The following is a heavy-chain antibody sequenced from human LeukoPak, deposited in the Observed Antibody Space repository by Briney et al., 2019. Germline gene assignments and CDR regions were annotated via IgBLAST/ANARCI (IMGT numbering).Heavy chain of an antibody. J-gene: IGHJ4*02. CDR1: GGTFSSYA. D-gene: IGHD3-22*01. CDR2: IIPILGTA. Sequence: ASVKVSCKASGGTFSSYAISWVRQAPGQGLEWMGRIIPILGTANYAQKFQGRVTITADKSTSTAYMELSSLRSEDTAVYYCARDLFFDSSGYDYWGQGTLVTVYS. CDR3: ARDLFFDSSGYDY. V-gene: IGHV1-69*04.